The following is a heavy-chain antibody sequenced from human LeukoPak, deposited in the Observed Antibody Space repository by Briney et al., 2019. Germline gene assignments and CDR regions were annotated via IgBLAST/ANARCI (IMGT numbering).Heavy chain of an antibody. CDR1: GFTFSNYW. Sequence: PGGSLRLSCAASGFTFSNYWMSWVRQAPGKGPEWVANIKQDESKTYYVDSVKGRFTISRDNAKNSLFLQMNSLGAEDTAVYYCARDASLYCAGDTCYWAFDHWGQGTLVTISS. V-gene: IGHV3-7*01. D-gene: IGHD2-21*02. J-gene: IGHJ4*02. CDR2: IKQDESKT. CDR3: ARDASLYCAGDTCYWAFDH.